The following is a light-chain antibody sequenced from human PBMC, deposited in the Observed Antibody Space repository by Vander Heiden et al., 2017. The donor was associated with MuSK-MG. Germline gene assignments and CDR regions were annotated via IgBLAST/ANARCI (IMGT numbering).Light chain of an antibody. CDR3: QQDGSSWT. CDR2: GAS. CDR1: QSVSSSY. V-gene: IGKV3-20*01. J-gene: IGKJ1*01. Sequence: EIVLTQSPGTLSLSPGERATLSCRASQSVSSSYLAWYQQKPGQAPRLRIYGASSRATGIPDRFSGSGSGTDFTLTISRLEPEDFAVYYCQQDGSSWTFGQGTKVEIK.